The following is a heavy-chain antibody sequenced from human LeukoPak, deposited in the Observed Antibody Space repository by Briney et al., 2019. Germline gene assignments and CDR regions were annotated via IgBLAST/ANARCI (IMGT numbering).Heavy chain of an antibody. CDR1: GFTFSSYG. Sequence: PGRSLRHSCAASGFTFSSYGMHWVRQAPGKGLEWVAVISYDGSNKYYADSVKGRFTISRDNSKNTLYLQMNSLRAEDTAVYYCASHPGISAAGTTVPYDYWGQGTLVTVSS. D-gene: IGHD6-13*01. CDR2: ISYDGSNK. J-gene: IGHJ4*02. CDR3: ASHPGISAAGTTVPYDY. V-gene: IGHV3-30*03.